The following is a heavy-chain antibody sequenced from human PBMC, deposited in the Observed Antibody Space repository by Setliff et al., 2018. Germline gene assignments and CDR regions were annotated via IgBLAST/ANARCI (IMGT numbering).Heavy chain of an antibody. Sequence: SETLSLPCTVSGGSINSGVYYWGWIRQPPGKGLEWIGRIYHGGDTYYNASLKSRLTISVDTSKNQFSLKLRSVTAADTAVYYCARTGTHRYFDYWGQGALVTVSS. J-gene: IGHJ4*02. CDR1: GGSINSGVYY. CDR3: ARTGTHRYFDY. V-gene: IGHV4-39*01. CDR2: IYHGGDT. D-gene: IGHD1-1*01.